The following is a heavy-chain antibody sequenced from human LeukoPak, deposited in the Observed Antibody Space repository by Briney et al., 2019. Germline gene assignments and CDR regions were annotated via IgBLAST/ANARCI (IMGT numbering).Heavy chain of an antibody. V-gene: IGHV3-15*01. Sequence: GGCLRLACAADGFPFSNDWARCVRQARGRGLGLDARIQKKGEGGTQAHAAPVKGRFTITRDNSRNTLYLQMNSLRGEDTAVYYCAKGGRNYYDSSGYPVDYWGQGTLVTVSS. CDR3: AKGGRNYYDSSGYPVDY. D-gene: IGHD3-22*01. J-gene: IGHJ4*02. CDR2: IQKKGEGGTQ. CDR1: GFPFSNDW.